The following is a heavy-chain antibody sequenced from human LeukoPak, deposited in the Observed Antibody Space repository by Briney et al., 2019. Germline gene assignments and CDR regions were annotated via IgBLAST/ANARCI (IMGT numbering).Heavy chain of an antibody. Sequence: ASVKVSCKASGYTFTGYYMHWVRQAPGQGLEWMGWINPNSGGTNYAQKFQGWVTMTRDTSISTAYMELSRLRSDDTAVYYCARVGGSGSYYNHFDYWGQGTLVTVSS. D-gene: IGHD3-10*01. V-gene: IGHV1-2*04. CDR2: INPNSGGT. CDR1: GYTFTGYY. CDR3: ARVGGSGSYYNHFDY. J-gene: IGHJ4*02.